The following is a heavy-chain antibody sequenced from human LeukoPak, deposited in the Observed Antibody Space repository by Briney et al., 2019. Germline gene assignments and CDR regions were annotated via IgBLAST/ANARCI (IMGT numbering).Heavy chain of an antibody. V-gene: IGHV3-48*03. J-gene: IGHJ5*02. CDR1: GFTFSSYE. CDR2: ISSSGSTI. CDR3: ATDPQGEDWFDP. Sequence: PGGSLRLSCAASGFTFSSYEMNWVRQAPGKGLEWVSYISSSGSTIYYADSVKGRFTISRDNSKNTLYLQMNSLRAEDTAVYYCATDPQGEDWFDPWGQGTLVTVSS.